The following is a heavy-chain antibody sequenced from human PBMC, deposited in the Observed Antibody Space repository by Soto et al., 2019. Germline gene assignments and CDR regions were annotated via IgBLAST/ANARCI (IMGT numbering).Heavy chain of an antibody. D-gene: IGHD4-17*01. CDR3: ARLNHGDYVPGNWYFDL. J-gene: IGHJ2*01. CDR2: IYYSGST. V-gene: IGHV4-59*08. CDR1: GGSISSYY. Sequence: QVQLQESGPGLVKPSETLSLTCTVSGGSISSYYWSWIRQPPGKGLEWIGYIYYSGSTNYNPSLKSRVTISVDTSKNQFSLKLSSVTAADTAVYYCARLNHGDYVPGNWYFDLWGRGTLVTVSS.